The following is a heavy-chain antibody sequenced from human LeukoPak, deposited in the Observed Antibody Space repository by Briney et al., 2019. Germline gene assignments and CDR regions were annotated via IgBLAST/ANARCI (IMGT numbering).Heavy chain of an antibody. CDR3: ATKIFETRGW. CDR1: GLTFSSYG. CDR2: ITPSGNKL. Sequence: PGGSLRLSCVASGLTFSSYGMNWVRQAPGKGLEWVSFITPSGNKLYYADSVRGRFTISRDNAKNSLYLQINSLRAEDTAVYYCATKIFETRGWWGQGTLVTVSS. D-gene: IGHD2/OR15-2a*01. V-gene: IGHV3-21*06. J-gene: IGHJ4*02.